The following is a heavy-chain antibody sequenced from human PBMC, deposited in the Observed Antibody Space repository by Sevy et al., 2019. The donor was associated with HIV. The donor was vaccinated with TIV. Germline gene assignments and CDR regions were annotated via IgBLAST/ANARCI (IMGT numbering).Heavy chain of an antibody. J-gene: IGHJ4*02. V-gene: IGHV1-69*13. Sequence: ASVKVSCKASGGTFSSYAISWVRQAPGQGLEWMGGIIPIFGTANYAQKFQGRVTITADESMSTAYMELSSLGSEDTAVYYGGLRPSGYYLTAFDYWGQGTLVTVSS. CDR2: IIPIFGTA. CDR1: GGTFSSYA. D-gene: IGHD3-22*01. CDR3: GLRPSGYYLTAFDY.